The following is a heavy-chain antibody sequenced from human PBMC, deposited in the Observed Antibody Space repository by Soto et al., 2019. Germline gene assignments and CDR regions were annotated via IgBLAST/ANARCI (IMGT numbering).Heavy chain of an antibody. J-gene: IGHJ4*02. CDR1: GGTFSSYA. CDR3: ARTPNSDILTGPTGGFDY. V-gene: IGHV1-69*01. D-gene: IGHD3-9*01. Sequence: QVQLVQSGAEVKKPGSSVKVSCKASGGTFSSYAISWVRQAPGQGLEWMGGIIPIFGTANYAQKFQGRVTITADESTSTAYMDLSSLRSEDTAVYYCARTPNSDILTGPTGGFDYWGQGTLVTVSS. CDR2: IIPIFGTA.